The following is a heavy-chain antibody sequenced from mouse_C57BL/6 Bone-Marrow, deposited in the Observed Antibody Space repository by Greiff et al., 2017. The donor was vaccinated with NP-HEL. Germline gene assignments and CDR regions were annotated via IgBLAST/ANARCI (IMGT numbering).Heavy chain of an antibody. CDR3: ARHPPYYGSSSYFDY. J-gene: IGHJ2*01. CDR1: GFTFSDYY. V-gene: IGHV5-12*01. D-gene: IGHD1-1*01. CDR2: ISNGGGST. Sequence: EVMLVESGGGLVQPGGSLKLSCAASGFTFSDYYMYWVRQTPEKRLEWVAYISNGGGSTYYPDTVKGRFTISRDNAKNTLYLQMSRLKSEDTAMYYCARHPPYYGSSSYFDYWGQGTTLTVSS.